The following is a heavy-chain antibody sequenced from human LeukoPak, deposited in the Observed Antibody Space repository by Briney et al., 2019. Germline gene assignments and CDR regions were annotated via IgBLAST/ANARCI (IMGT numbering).Heavy chain of an antibody. Sequence: GASVKVSCKVSGYTLTELSMHWVRQAPGKGLEWMGGFDPEDGETIYAQKFQGRVTMTEDTSTDTAYMELSSLRSEDTAVYYCARGGLGYCSSTSCYENYYYGMDVWGKGTTVTVSS. D-gene: IGHD2-2*01. V-gene: IGHV1-24*01. J-gene: IGHJ6*04. CDR2: FDPEDGET. CDR1: GYTLTELS. CDR3: ARGGLGYCSSTSCYENYYYGMDV.